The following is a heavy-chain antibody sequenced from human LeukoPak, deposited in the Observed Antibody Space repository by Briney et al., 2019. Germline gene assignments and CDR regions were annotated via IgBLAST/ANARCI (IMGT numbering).Heavy chain of an antibody. D-gene: IGHD3-10*01. J-gene: IGHJ6*03. CDR2: ISGSGRGCST. V-gene: IGHV3-23*01. CDR3: ARGRYYYGSGSYRIPGGYYYYMDV. Sequence: GGSLRLSCAASGFTFSSYAMSWVRQAPGKGLEWVSGISGSGRGCSTYYADSVKGRFTISRDDSKNTLYLQMNSLRAEDTAVYYCARGRYYYGSGSYRIPGGYYYYMDVWGRGTTVTISS. CDR1: GFTFSSYA.